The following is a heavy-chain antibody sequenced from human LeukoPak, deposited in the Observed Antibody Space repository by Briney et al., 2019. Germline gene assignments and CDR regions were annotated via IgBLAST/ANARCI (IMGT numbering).Heavy chain of an antibody. CDR1: GFTFSGSV. CDR2: IRSKRNNYAT. Sequence: GGSLRLSCAASGFTFSGSVMHWVRQAAGKRLEWVGRIRSKRNNYATEYAASVKGRFTISRDASKNTVYLHMDSLKTEDTALYYCSRLEDSSPIEVALDIWGQGTVVTVSS. J-gene: IGHJ3*02. CDR3: SRLEDSSPIEVALDI. V-gene: IGHV3-73*01. D-gene: IGHD6-13*01.